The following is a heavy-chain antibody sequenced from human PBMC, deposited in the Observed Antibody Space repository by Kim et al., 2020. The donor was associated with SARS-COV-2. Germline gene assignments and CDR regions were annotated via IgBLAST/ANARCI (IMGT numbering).Heavy chain of an antibody. V-gene: IGHV3-7*01. CDR2: IKQDGSEK. Sequence: GGSLRLSCAASGFTFSSYWMSWVRQAPGKGLEWVANIKQDGSEKYYVDSVKGRFTISRDNAKNSLYLQMNSLRAEDTAVYYCARETYYYGSGTPPLYYYGMDVWGQGTTVTVSS. CDR3: ARETYYYGSGTPPLYYYGMDV. CDR1: GFTFSSYW. D-gene: IGHD3-10*01. J-gene: IGHJ6*02.